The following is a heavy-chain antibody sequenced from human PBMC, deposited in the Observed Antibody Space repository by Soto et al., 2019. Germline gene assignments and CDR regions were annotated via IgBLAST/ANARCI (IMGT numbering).Heavy chain of an antibody. CDR3: ARDPLRSSRDGYIGDY. V-gene: IGHV3-30-3*01. CDR1: GFTFSSYA. J-gene: IGHJ4*02. Sequence: QVQLVESGGGVVQPGRSLRLSCAASGFTFSSYAMHWVRQAPGKGLEWVAVISYDGSNKYYADSVKGRFTISRDNSKNTLYLRMNSLRAEDTAVYYCARDPLRSSRDGYIGDYWGQGTLVTVSS. D-gene: IGHD5-12*01. CDR2: ISYDGSNK.